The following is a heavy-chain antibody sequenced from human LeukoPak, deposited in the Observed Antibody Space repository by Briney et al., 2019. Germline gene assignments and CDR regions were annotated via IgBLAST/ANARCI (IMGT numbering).Heavy chain of an antibody. CDR3: AKGLPHYYGSGRTDAFDI. Sequence: SGGSLRLSCAASGFTFSSYGMSWVRQAPGKGLEWVSAISGSGGSTYYADSVKGRFTISRDNSKNTLYLQMNSLRAEDTAVYYCAKGLPHYYGSGRTDAFDIWGQGTMVTVSS. D-gene: IGHD3-10*01. CDR2: ISGSGGST. V-gene: IGHV3-23*01. J-gene: IGHJ3*02. CDR1: GFTFSSYG.